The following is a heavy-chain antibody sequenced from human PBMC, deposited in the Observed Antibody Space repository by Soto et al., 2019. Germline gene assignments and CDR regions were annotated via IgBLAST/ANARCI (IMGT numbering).Heavy chain of an antibody. Sequence: PSETLSLTCTVSGGSISSSSYYWGWLRQPPGKGLEWIGRIYYSGSTYYNPSLKSRDTISVDTSKNQFSLTLSSVTAADTAVYYCATTRREAAREFDLWGQGTLVTVSS. D-gene: IGHD6-6*01. V-gene: IGHV4-39*01. CDR3: ATTRREAAREFDL. J-gene: IGHJ4*02. CDR1: GGSISSSSYY. CDR2: IYYSGST.